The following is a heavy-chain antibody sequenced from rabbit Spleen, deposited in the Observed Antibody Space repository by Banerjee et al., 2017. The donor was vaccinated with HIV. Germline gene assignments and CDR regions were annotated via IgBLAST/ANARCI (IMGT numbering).Heavy chain of an antibody. Sequence: QEQLVESGGGLVQPEGSLTLTCKASGFSFSNRYVMSWVRQAPGKGLEWIGCIYTGGSGGIYYASWAKGRFTISKTSSTTVPLQMTSLTAADTATYFCARDLPGVIGWNFNLWGPGTLVTVS. J-gene: IGHJ4*01. D-gene: IGHD1-1*01. CDR3: ARDLPGVIGWNFNL. CDR2: IYTGGSGGI. CDR1: GFSFSNRYV. V-gene: IGHV1S45*01.